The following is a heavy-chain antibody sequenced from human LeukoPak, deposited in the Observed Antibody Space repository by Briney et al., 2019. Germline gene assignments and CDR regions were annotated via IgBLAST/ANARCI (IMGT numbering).Heavy chain of an antibody. CDR1: GFTFSSYG. Sequence: GGSLRLSCAASGFTFSSYGMHWVRQAPGKGLEWLAFIRYDGSNKYYADSVKGRFTISRDNSKNTLYLQMNSLRAEDTAVYYCAKDLKWFGELLSSGFDYWAREPWSPSPQ. J-gene: IGHJ4*02. V-gene: IGHV3-30*02. CDR2: IRYDGSNK. D-gene: IGHD3-10*01. CDR3: AKDLKWFGELLSSGFDY.